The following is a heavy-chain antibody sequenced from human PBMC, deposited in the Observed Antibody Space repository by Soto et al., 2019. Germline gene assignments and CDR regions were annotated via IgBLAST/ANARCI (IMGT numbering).Heavy chain of an antibody. D-gene: IGHD3-22*01. CDR2: MYYSGTT. Sequence: SETLSLTCTVSGASVNNGGYYWSWIRQNPGMDLEWIGYMYYSGTTYYNPTLKSRVDISVDTSKNQFSLKLSSVTAADTAMYYCASNNYYDSSGPKALPFDYWGQGTLVTV. CDR1: GASVNNGGYY. CDR3: ASNNYYDSSGPKALPFDY. V-gene: IGHV4-31*03. J-gene: IGHJ4*02.